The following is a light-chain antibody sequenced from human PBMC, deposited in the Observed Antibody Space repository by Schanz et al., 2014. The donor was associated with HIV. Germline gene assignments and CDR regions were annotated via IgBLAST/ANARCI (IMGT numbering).Light chain of an antibody. Sequence: EIVLTQSPGTLSLSPGERATLSCRASQSVSSSSLAWYRQKAGQPPSLLIYGASSRATGIPDRFSGGGSGTDFTLTINSLEPEDFALYYCQQGGSWPLAFGGGTAVEIK. CDR3: QQGGSWPLA. V-gene: IGKV3-20*01. CDR1: QSVSSSS. CDR2: GAS. J-gene: IGKJ4*01.